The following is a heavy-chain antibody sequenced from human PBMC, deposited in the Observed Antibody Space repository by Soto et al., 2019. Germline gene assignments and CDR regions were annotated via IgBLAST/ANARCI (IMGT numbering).Heavy chain of an antibody. D-gene: IGHD2-15*01. V-gene: IGHV1-18*01. CDR3: ARVGCSGGFCYDALDV. J-gene: IGHJ6*02. CDR2: ISAYNGNT. Sequence: ASVKVSCKASGYTFTSYGISWVRQAPGQGLEWMGWISAYNGNTNYAQKLQGRVTMTTDTSTSTAYMELRSLRSDDTAVYYCARVGCSGGFCYDALDVWGQGTTVTVSS. CDR1: GYTFTSYG.